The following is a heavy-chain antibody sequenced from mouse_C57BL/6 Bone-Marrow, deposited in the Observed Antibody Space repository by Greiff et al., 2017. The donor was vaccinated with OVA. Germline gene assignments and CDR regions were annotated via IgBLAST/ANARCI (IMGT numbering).Heavy chain of an antibody. J-gene: IGHJ3*01. Sequence: QVQLQQSGAELVRPGTSVKVSCKASGYAFTNYLIEWVKQRPGQGLEWIGVINPGSGSTNYNEKFKSKATLTVDKSSSTAYMQLSSLTSEDSAVYYCAREDGSSYEWFAYWGQGTLVTVSA. CDR3: AREDGSSYEWFAY. D-gene: IGHD1-1*01. V-gene: IGHV1-54*01. CDR2: INPGSGST. CDR1: GYAFTNYL.